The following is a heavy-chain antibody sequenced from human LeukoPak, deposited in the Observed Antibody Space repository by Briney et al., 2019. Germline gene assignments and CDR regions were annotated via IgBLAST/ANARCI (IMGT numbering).Heavy chain of an antibody. V-gene: IGHV4-61*02. J-gene: IGHJ4*02. CDR2: IYTSGST. CDR1: GGSISSGSYY. Sequence: PSETLSLTCTVSGGSISSGSYYWSWIRQPAGKGLEWIGRIYTSGSTNYNPSLKSRVTISVDTSKNQFSLKLSPVTAADTAVYYCAREIYDFWSGYTNYWGQGTLVTVSS. CDR3: AREIYDFWSGYTNY. D-gene: IGHD3-3*01.